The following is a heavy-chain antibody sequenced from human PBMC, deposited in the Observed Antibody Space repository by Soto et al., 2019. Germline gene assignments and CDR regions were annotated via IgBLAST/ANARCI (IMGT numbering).Heavy chain of an antibody. Sequence: VQLVESGGGLVQPGGSLRLSCGTSGFTFSSYAMHWVRQAPGKGLEYVSAISTNGNSRYYANSVKGRFTISRDNSKNTLYLQMGSLRVDDMAVYYCARGGVLPAHTFDHWCQGTLVAVSP. CDR1: GFTFSSYA. CDR2: ISTNGNSR. J-gene: IGHJ4*02. D-gene: IGHD3-9*01. V-gene: IGHV3-64*01. CDR3: ARGGVLPAHTFDH.